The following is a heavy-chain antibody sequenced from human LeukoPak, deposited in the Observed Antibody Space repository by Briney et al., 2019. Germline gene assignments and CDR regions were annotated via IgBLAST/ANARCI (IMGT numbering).Heavy chain of an antibody. Sequence: SETLSLTCTVSGGSISSGSYYWSWIRQPAGKGLEWIGRIYTSGGTNYNPSLKSRVTISVDTSKNQFSLKLSSVTAADTAVYYCARSVRGAMSGYYYYMDVWGKGTTVTISS. CDR1: GGSISSGSYY. CDR2: IYTSGGT. J-gene: IGHJ6*03. D-gene: IGHD3-10*01. V-gene: IGHV4-61*02. CDR3: ARSVRGAMSGYYYYMDV.